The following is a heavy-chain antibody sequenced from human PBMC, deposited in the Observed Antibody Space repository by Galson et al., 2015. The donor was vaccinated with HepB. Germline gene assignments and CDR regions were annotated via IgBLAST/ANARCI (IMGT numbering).Heavy chain of an antibody. V-gene: IGHV3-30-3*01. CDR2: ISYDGSNK. CDR1: GFTFSSYA. Sequence: SLRLSCAASGFTFSSYAMHWVRQAPGKGLEWVAVISYDGSNKYYADSVKGRFTISRDSSKNTLYLQMNSLRAEDTAVYYCAREGCSGGSCYFSWFDPWGQGTLVTVSS. J-gene: IGHJ5*02. D-gene: IGHD2-15*01. CDR3: AREGCSGGSCYFSWFDP.